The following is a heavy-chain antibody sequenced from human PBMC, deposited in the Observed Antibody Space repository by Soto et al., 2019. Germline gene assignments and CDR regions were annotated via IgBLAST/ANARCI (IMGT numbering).Heavy chain of an antibody. CDR3: ASGQVLDFWSGPMNYYYGMDV. Sequence: GASVKVSCKASGGTFSSYAISWVRQAPGQGLEWMGGIIPIFGTANYAQKFQGRVTITADESTSTAYMELSSLRSEDTAVYYCASGQVLDFWSGPMNYYYGMDVWGQGTTVTVSS. V-gene: IGHV1-69*13. J-gene: IGHJ6*02. D-gene: IGHD3-3*01. CDR2: IIPIFGTA. CDR1: GGTFSSYA.